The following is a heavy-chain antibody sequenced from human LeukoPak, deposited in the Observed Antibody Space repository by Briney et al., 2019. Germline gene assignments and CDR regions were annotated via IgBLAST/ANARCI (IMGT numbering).Heavy chain of an antibody. Sequence: ASVKVSCKASGYTFTSYYMHWVRQAPGQGLEWMGIINPSGGSTSYAQKFQGRVTMTRDTSTSTAYMELSSLRSEDTAVYYCARATMYYYDSSETHFDYWGQGTLVTVSS. J-gene: IGHJ4*02. V-gene: IGHV1-46*01. CDR1: GYTFTSYY. CDR2: INPSGGST. D-gene: IGHD3-22*01. CDR3: ARATMYYYDSSETHFDY.